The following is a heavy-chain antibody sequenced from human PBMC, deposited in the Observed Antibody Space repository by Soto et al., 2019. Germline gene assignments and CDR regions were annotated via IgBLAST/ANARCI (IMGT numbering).Heavy chain of an antibody. CDR1: GLTVSSNY. D-gene: IGHD3-10*01. J-gene: IGHJ6*03. V-gene: IGHV3-66*01. CDR2: IYSGGST. Sequence: EVQLVESGGGLVQPGGSLRLSCAASGLTVSSNYMSWVRQAPGKGLEWVSVIYSGGSTYYADSVKGRFTISRDNSKNTLYLQMNSLRAEDTAVYYCASDGSGSLYYYMDVWGKGTTVTVSS. CDR3: ASDGSGSLYYYMDV.